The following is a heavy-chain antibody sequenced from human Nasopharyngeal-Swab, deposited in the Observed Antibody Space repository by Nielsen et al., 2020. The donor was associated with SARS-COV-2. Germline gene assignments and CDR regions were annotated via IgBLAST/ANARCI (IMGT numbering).Heavy chain of an antibody. J-gene: IGHJ4*02. Sequence: GESLKISRAASGFIFEDYAMNWVRQAPWKGLEWVSGITWNGGSIGYAESVKGRFTISRDSAKNSLYLQMNSLRAEDTALYYCARDKSSTVTTFDYWGQGTLVTVSS. CDR1: GFIFEDYA. CDR3: ARDKSSTVTTFDY. D-gene: IGHD4-17*01. CDR2: ITWNGGSI. V-gene: IGHV3-20*04.